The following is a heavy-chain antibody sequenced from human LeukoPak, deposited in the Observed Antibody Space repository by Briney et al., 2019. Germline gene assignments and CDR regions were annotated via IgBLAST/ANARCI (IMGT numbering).Heavy chain of an antibody. CDR2: IYHSGST. CDR3: ARSPRRDYFDF. J-gene: IGHJ4*02. V-gene: IGHV4-4*02. CDR1: GGSISSSNW. Sequence: SETLSLTCAVSGGSISSSNWWSWVRQPPGKGLEWIGEIYHSGSTNYNPSLKSRVTISVDTSKNQFSLSLASVTAADTTVYYCARSPRRDYFDFWGQGTLVAVSS.